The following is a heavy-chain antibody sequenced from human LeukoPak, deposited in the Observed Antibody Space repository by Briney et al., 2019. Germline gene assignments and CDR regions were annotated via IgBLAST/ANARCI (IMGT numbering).Heavy chain of an antibody. Sequence: GGSLRLSCAASGFTFSSYAMNWVRQAPGKGLKCVSSISGSGGSAHYAASVKGRFTISRDNSKNTLYLQMNSLRAEDTAVYYCAKDPLGAAAGYYYFDYWGQGTLVTVSS. CDR2: ISGSGGSA. D-gene: IGHD6-13*01. CDR3: AKDPLGAAAGYYYFDY. CDR1: GFTFSSYA. V-gene: IGHV3-23*01. J-gene: IGHJ4*02.